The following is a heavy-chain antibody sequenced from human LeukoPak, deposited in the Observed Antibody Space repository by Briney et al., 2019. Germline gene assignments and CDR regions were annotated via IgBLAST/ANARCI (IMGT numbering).Heavy chain of an antibody. Sequence: SETLSLTCTVSGGSISSYYWSWIRQPPGKGLEWIGYIYYSGSTNYNPSLKSRVTISVDTSKDQFSLKLSSVTAADTAVYYCARATLKAGNDAFDIWGQGTMVTVSS. J-gene: IGHJ3*02. V-gene: IGHV4-59*01. CDR1: GGSISSYY. CDR3: ARATLKAGNDAFDI. CDR2: IYYSGST. D-gene: IGHD5-12*01.